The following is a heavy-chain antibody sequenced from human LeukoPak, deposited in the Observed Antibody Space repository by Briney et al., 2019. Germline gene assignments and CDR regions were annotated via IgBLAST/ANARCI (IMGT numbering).Heavy chain of an antibody. V-gene: IGHV3-23*01. CDR3: AKRGSGWYEDYYYYMDV. CDR2: IGGSGGGT. D-gene: IGHD6-19*01. Sequence: PGGSLRLSCAASGFTFSTYGMSWVRQAPGKGLEWVSAIGGSGGGTYYADSVKGRFTISRDNSKNTLYLQMNSLRADDPAVYYCAKRGSGWYEDYYYYMDVWGKGTTVTISS. J-gene: IGHJ6*03. CDR1: GFTFSTYG.